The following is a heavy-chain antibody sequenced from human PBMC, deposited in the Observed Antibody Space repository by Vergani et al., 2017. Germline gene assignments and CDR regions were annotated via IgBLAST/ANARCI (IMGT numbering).Heavy chain of an antibody. CDR2: LSASDRRT. J-gene: IGHJ3*02. CDR3: AKVGRSEVAGTFGAFDI. CDR1: GFTFIMHA. Sequence: VQLVESGGGVVQPGGSLRFSCAASGFTFIMHAMSWVRQAPGKGLEWVSTLSASDRRTHYADSVKGRFTISRDISKNTLFLHMNSLRPEDTAVYYCAKVGRSEVAGTFGAFDIWGQGTMVTVSS. V-gene: IGHV3-23*04. D-gene: IGHD6-19*01.